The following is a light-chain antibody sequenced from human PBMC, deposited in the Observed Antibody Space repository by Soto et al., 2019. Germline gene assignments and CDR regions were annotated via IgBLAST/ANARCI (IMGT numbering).Light chain of an antibody. CDR2: DAS. CDR1: QSVSSY. J-gene: IGKJ2*01. V-gene: IGKV3-11*01. CDR3: QQRINWPYT. Sequence: EIVLTQSPATLSLSPGERATLSCRASQSVSSYLAWYQQKPGQAPRLLIYDASNRATGIPARLSGSGSGTDFTLTISSLEPEDFAGYYCQQRINWPYTFGQGTKLEIK.